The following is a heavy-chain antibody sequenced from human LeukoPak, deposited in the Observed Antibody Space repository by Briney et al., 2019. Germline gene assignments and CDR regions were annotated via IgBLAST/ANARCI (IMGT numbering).Heavy chain of an antibody. CDR1: GYTFTSYG. V-gene: IGHV1-18*01. D-gene: IGHD2-2*01. Sequence: ASVKVSCKASGYTFTSYGISWVRQAPGQGLEWMGWISAYNGNTNYAQKLQGRVTMTTDTSTSTAYMELRSLRSDDTAVYYCARDPIAVVPAAMVYYYYGMDVWGQGTTVTVSS. J-gene: IGHJ6*02. CDR2: ISAYNGNT. CDR3: ARDPIAVVPAAMVYYYYGMDV.